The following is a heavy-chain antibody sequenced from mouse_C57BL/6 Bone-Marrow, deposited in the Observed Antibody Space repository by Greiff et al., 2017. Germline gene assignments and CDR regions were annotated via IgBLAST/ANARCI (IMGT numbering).Heavy chain of an antibody. CDR3: TYLLWWGY. D-gene: IGHD2-13*01. J-gene: IGHJ2*01. CDR2: IDPENGDT. CDR1: GFNIKDDY. Sequence: EVQLQESGAKLVRPGASVKLSCTASGFNIKDDYMHWVKQRPEQGLEWIGWIDPENGDTEYASKFQGKATITADTSSNTAYLQLSSLTSEDTAVYYCTYLLWWGYWGQGTTLTVSS. V-gene: IGHV14-4*01.